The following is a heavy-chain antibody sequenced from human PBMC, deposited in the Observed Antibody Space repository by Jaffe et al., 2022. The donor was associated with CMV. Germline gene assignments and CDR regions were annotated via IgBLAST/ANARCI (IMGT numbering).Heavy chain of an antibody. J-gene: IGHJ2*01. Sequence: QVQLVQSGAEVKKPGASVKVSCKVSGYTLTELSMHWVRQAPGKGLEWMGGFDPEDGETIYAQKFQGRVTMTEDTSTDTAYMELSSLRSEDTAVYYCATDCSGGSCYPRLGYFDLWGRGTLVTVSS. CDR3: ATDCSGGSCYPRLGYFDL. CDR1: GYTLTELS. CDR2: FDPEDGET. V-gene: IGHV1-24*01. D-gene: IGHD2-15*01.